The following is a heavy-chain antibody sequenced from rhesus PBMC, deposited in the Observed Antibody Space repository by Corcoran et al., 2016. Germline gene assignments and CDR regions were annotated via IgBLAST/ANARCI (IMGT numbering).Heavy chain of an antibody. CDR2: IYGSGSST. J-gene: IGHJ4*01. V-gene: IGHV4-169*01. Sequence: QLQLQESGPGLVKPSETLSVTCAVSGGSISSSYWSWIRQAPGKGLEWIGYIYGSGSSTNYNPSLKSRVTLSVDTSKNQLSLKLSSVTAADTAVYYCARGDYWGQGVLVTVSS. CDR3: ARGDY. CDR1: GGSISSSY.